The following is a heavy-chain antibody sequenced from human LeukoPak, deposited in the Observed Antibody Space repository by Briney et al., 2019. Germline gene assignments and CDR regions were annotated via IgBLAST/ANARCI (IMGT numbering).Heavy chain of an antibody. CDR3: ARGRGYDFWSGYYTGNWFDP. V-gene: IGHV4-38-2*01. CDR2: IYHSGST. Sequence: PSETLSLTCAVSGYSISSGYYWGWIRQPPGKGLEWIGSIYHSGSTYYNPSLKSRVTISVDTSKNQFSLKLSSVTAADTAVYYCARGRGYDFWSGYYTGNWFDPWGQGTLVTVSS. J-gene: IGHJ5*02. CDR1: GYSISSGYY. D-gene: IGHD3-3*01.